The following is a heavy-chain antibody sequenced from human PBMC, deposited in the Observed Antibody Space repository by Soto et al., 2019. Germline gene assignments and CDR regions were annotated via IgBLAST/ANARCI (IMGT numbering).Heavy chain of an antibody. V-gene: IGHV4-34*01. Sequence: SETLSLTCAVYGGSFSGYYWSWIRQPPGKGLEWIGEINHSGSTNYNPSLKSRVTISVDTSKNLFSLKLSSETAADTAVYYCARVRGYSGYDPLDYWGQGTLVTVSS. J-gene: IGHJ4*02. CDR2: INHSGST. D-gene: IGHD5-12*01. CDR3: ARVRGYSGYDPLDY. CDR1: GGSFSGYY.